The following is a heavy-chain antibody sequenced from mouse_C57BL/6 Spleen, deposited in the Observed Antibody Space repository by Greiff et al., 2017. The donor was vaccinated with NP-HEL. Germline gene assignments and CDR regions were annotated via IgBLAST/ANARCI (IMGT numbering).Heavy chain of an antibody. Sequence: QVQLQQSGAELVKPGASVKLSCKASGYTFTSYWMQWVKQRPGQGLEWIGEIDPSDSYTNYNQKFKGKATLTVDTSSSTAYMQLSSLTSEDSAVYYCAVLPFFDYWGQGTTLTVSS. D-gene: IGHD1-1*01. V-gene: IGHV1-50*01. CDR3: AVLPFFDY. CDR2: IDPSDSYT. CDR1: GYTFTSYW. J-gene: IGHJ2*01.